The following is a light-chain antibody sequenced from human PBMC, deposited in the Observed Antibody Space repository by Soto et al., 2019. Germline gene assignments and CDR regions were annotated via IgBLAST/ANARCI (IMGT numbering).Light chain of an antibody. CDR1: SSDVGSYNL. CDR2: EAA. J-gene: IGLJ2*01. Sequence: QSVLTQPASVSGPPGQSITISCTGTSSDVGSYNLVSWYQHHPGRAPKLIIYEAAKRPSGVSNRFSGSKSGNTASLTVSRLQAADEAYYYCCSYAGSHSFIFGGGTKLTVL. V-gene: IGLV2-23*02. CDR3: CSYAGSHSFI.